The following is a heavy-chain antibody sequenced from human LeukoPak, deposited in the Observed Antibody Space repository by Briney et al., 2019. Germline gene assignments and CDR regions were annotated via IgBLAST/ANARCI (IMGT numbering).Heavy chain of an antibody. J-gene: IGHJ4*02. CDR2: IYPNSGGT. CDR1: GYTYTDYY. D-gene: IGHD3-22*01. CDR3: ARVFDSSGFPYYFDY. V-gene: IGHV1-2*02. Sequence: ASVKVSCKASGYTYTDYYMHWVRQAPGQGLEWMGWIYPNSGGTNYAQKFQGRVTMTRDTSISTAYMELSRLRSDDTAVYYCARVFDSSGFPYYFDYWGQGTLVTVSS.